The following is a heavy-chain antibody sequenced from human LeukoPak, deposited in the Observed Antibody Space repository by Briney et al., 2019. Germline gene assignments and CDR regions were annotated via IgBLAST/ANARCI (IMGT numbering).Heavy chain of an antibody. CDR1: GFTVSTNY. CDR2: IYSGGST. Sequence: PGRSLRLSCAASGFTVSTNYMNWVRQAPGEGLEWVSVIYSGGSTYYADSVKGRFTISRDSSKNTLYLQMNSLRAEDTAVYYCAKVASDSRGWCHFDYWGQGTLVTVSS. CDR3: AKVASDSRGWCHFDY. V-gene: IGHV3-53*01. D-gene: IGHD6-19*01. J-gene: IGHJ4*02.